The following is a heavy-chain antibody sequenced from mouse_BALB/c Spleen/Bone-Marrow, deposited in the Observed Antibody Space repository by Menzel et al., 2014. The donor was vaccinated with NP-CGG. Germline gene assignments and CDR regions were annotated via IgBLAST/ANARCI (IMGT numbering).Heavy chain of an antibody. CDR3: ARYYGNYFDY. D-gene: IGHD1-1*02. CDR1: GISITTGNYR. V-gene: IGHV3-5*02. CDR2: IYYSGTI. J-gene: IGHJ2*01. Sequence: EVKLVESGPGLVKPSQTVSLTCTVTGISITTGNYRRSWIRQFPGNKLEWIGYIYYSGTITYNPSLTSRTTITRDTSKNQFFLEMNSLTAEDTATYYCARYYGNYFDYWGQGTTLTVSS.